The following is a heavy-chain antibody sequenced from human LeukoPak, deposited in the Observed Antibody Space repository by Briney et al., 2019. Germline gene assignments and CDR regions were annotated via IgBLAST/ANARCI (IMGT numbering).Heavy chain of an antibody. CDR1: GFTFSSSA. V-gene: IGHV3-21*01. CDR3: ASVDTAMNGIDY. D-gene: IGHD5-18*01. J-gene: IGHJ4*02. CDR2: ISSSSSYI. Sequence: GGSLRLSCAASGFTFSSSAMSWVRQAPGKGLEWVSSISSSSSYIYYADSVKGRFTISRDNAKNSLYLQMNSLRAEDTAVYYCASVDTAMNGIDYWGQGTLVTVSS.